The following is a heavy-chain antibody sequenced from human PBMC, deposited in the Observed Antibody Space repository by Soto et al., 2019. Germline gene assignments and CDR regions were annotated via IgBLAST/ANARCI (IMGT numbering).Heavy chain of an antibody. CDR1: GGTFSSYA. J-gene: IGHJ6*02. CDR2: IIPIFGTA. CDR3: ARVGFVCDIVATIPSPYYYYYGMDV. V-gene: IGHV1-69*06. Sequence: GASVKVSCKASGGTFSSYAISWVRQAPGQGLEWMGGIIPIFGTANYAQKFQGRVTNTADKSTSTAYMELSSLRSEDTAVYYCARVGFVCDIVATIPSPYYYYYGMDVWGQGTTVTVSS. D-gene: IGHD5-12*01.